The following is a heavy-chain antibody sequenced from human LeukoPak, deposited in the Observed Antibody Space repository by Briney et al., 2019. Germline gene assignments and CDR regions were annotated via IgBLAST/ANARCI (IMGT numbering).Heavy chain of an antibody. D-gene: IGHD6-13*01. V-gene: IGHV1-46*01. CDR2: INPSGGST. CDR1: GYTFTSYY. J-gene: IGHJ4*02. CDR3: ARDFPAAGDFDY. Sequence: ASVKVSRKASGYTFTSYYMHWVRQAPGQGLEWMGIINPSGGSTSYAQKFQGRVTMTRDTSTSTVYMELSSLRSEDTAVYYCARDFPAAGDFDYWGQGTLVTVSS.